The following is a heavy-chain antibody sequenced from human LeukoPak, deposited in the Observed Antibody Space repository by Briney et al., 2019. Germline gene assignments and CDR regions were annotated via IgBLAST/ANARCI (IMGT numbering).Heavy chain of an antibody. D-gene: IGHD3-10*01. Sequence: SVTVSYKASGGTFSSYAISCVRQAPGQGLEWMGRIIPILGIANYAQKFQGRVTITAVKSTSTAYMELTSRRSEDTAVYYCARLRFGEPFDPWGQGTLVTVSS. CDR3: ARLRFGEPFDP. J-gene: IGHJ5*02. V-gene: IGHV1-69*04. CDR1: GGTFSSYA. CDR2: IIPILGIA.